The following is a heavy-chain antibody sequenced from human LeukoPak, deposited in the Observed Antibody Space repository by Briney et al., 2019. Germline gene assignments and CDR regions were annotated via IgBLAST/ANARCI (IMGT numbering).Heavy chain of an antibody. CDR3: ARARNRDDAFDI. D-gene: IGHD1-14*01. Sequence: GSLRLSCAASGFTFSSYAMHWVRQAPGKGLEWVAVISYDGSNKYYADSAKGRFTISRDNSKNTLYLQMNSLRAEDTAVYYCARARNRDDAFDIWGQGIMVTVSS. V-gene: IGHV3-30*04. CDR2: ISYDGSNK. CDR1: GFTFSSYA. J-gene: IGHJ3*02.